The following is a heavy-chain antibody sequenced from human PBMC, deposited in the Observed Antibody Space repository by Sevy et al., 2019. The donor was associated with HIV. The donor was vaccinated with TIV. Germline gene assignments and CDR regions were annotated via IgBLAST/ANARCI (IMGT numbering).Heavy chain of an antibody. V-gene: IGHV3-64D*06. J-gene: IGHJ4*02. CDR2: ISSNGGST. D-gene: IGHD6-13*01. Sequence: GGSLRLSCSASGFTFSSYAMHWVRQAPGKGLEYVSAISSNGGSTYYADSVKGRFTISRDNSKNTLYLQMSSLRAEDTAVYYCRTVYSSSWYHFDYWGQGTLVTVSS. CDR1: GFTFSSYA. CDR3: RTVYSSSWYHFDY.